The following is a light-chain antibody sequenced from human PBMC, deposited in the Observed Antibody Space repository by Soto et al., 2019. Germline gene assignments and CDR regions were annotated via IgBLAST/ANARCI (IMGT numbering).Light chain of an antibody. CDR1: QAISNA. Sequence: DIQMTQSPTSLSASVGDRVTITCRASQAISNALDWYQQKPGKAPKRLIYASSSWQSGAPARFSGSGSGTEFTLTSNSLQPEDFATYFCLQHNSLPFTFGPGTKVDV. CDR3: LQHNSLPFT. V-gene: IGKV1-17*01. J-gene: IGKJ3*01. CDR2: ASS.